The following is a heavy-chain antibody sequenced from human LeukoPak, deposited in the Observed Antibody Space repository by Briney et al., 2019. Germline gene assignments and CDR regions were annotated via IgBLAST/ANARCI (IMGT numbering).Heavy chain of an antibody. CDR2: IKQDGTEK. CDR1: GFLFSSYW. J-gene: IGHJ4*02. D-gene: IGHD3-10*01. CDR3: AKLAKYFYGSETYYFFEH. V-gene: IGHV3-7*01. Sequence: GGSLRLSCTTSGFLFSSYWMSWVRQAPGKGLEWVANIKQDGTEKYYVDSVKGRFTISRDNAENSLYLQMNSLRVDDTAVYYCAKLAKYFYGSETYYFFEHWGQGTPVTASS.